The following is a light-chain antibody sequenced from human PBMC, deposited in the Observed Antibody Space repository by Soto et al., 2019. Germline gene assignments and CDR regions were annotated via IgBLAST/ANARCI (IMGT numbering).Light chain of an antibody. Sequence: EIQMTQSLSTLSASVGDRVTITCRASQSISSWLAWYQQKPGKAPKLLIYDASSLESGVPSRFSGSGSGTEFTLTISSLQPDDFATYYCQQYNSYSRTFGQGTKVE. CDR3: QQYNSYSRT. CDR1: QSISSW. J-gene: IGKJ1*01. V-gene: IGKV1-5*01. CDR2: DAS.